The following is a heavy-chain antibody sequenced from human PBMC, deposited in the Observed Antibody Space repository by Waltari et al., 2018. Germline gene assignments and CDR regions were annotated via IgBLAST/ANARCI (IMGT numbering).Heavy chain of an antibody. D-gene: IGHD1-26*01. V-gene: IGHV3-9*01. CDR3: ARDPLYGSYEFDC. CDR1: GFTLHDYA. Sequence: EVQLVESGGGLVQPGRSLRLSCAASGFTLHDYAMHWVRHAPGKGLEWVSGISWNSDYINYADSVKGRFTISRDKNFLYLQMNSLRAEDTAFYYCARDPLYGSYEFDCWGQGTLVTVSS. J-gene: IGHJ4*02. CDR2: ISWNSDYI.